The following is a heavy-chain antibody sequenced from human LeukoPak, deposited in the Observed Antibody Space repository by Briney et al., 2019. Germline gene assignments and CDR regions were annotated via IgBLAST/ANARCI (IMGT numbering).Heavy chain of an antibody. D-gene: IGHD6-6*01. CDR2: ISYDGSNK. CDR3: AVSSYRTGGYYYYYGMDV. Sequence: GALRLSCAASGFTFSSYGMHWVRQAPGKGLEWVAVISYDGSNKYYADSVKGRFTISRDNSKNTLYLQMNSLRAEDTAVYYFAVSSYRTGGYYYYYGMDVWGKGTTVTVSS. J-gene: IGHJ6*04. CDR1: GFTFSSYG. V-gene: IGHV3-30*03.